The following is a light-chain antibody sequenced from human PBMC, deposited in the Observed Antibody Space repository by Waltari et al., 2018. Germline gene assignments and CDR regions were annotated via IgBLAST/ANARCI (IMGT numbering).Light chain of an antibody. CDR3: QQYLSAPRT. CDR1: ESVIYDSDNKNY. CDR2: WAS. V-gene: IGKV4-1*01. Sequence: DIVMTQSPDSLAVSLGERATINCKSSESVIYDSDNKNYLAWYQQKPGQLPKLLIHWASIRESGVPDRFSGSGSGTDFTLTISSLQAEDVAVYYCQQYLSAPRTFGQGTVLEIK. J-gene: IGKJ2*02.